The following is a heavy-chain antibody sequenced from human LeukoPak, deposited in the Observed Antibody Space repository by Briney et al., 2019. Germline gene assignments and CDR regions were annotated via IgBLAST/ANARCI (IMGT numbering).Heavy chain of an antibody. Sequence: WASVKVSCKASGGTFSSYAISWVRQAPGQALEWMGGIIPIFGTANYAQKFQDRVTITSDKSTSTAYMELSTLRSEDTAVYYCATRAADIPTRPAYYYYYMDVWGKGTTVTVSS. D-gene: IGHD6-6*01. CDR3: ATRAADIPTRPAYYYYYMDV. V-gene: IGHV1-69*06. CDR2: IIPIFGTA. J-gene: IGHJ6*03. CDR1: GGTFSSYA.